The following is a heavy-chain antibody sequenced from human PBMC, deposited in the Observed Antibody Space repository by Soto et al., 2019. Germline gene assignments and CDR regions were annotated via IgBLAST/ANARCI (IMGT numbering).Heavy chain of an antibody. Sequence: GGSLRLSCASSGFTFSSYSMNWVRQAPGKGLEWVSYISSSSSTIYYADSVKGRFTISRDNAKNSLYLQMNSLRAEDTAVYYCAREVATISVALPFDYWGQGTLVTVSS. J-gene: IGHJ4*02. CDR1: GFTFSSYS. CDR3: AREVATISVALPFDY. D-gene: IGHD5-12*01. V-gene: IGHV3-48*01. CDR2: ISSSSSTI.